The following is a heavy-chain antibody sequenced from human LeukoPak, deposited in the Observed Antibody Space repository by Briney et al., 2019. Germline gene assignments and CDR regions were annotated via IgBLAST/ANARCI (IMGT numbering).Heavy chain of an antibody. Sequence: GASVKVSCKASGYTFTSYFIHWVRQAPGQGLEWMGWISAYNGNTNYAQKLQGRVTMTTDTSTSTAYMELSSLRSEDTAVYYCAKDESPLGRWLVHGVYWGQGTLVTVSS. V-gene: IGHV1-18*04. CDR2: ISAYNGNT. CDR3: AKDESPLGRWLVHGVY. J-gene: IGHJ4*02. CDR1: GYTFTSYF. D-gene: IGHD6-19*01.